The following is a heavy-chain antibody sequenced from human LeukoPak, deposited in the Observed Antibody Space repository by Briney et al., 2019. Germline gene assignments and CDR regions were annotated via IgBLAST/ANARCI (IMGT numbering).Heavy chain of an antibody. V-gene: IGHV4-4*02. Sequence: SGTLSLTCAVSGGSISSSNWWSWVRQPPGKGLEWIGEIYHSGSTNYNPSLKSRVTISVDTSKNQFSLKLSSVTAADTAVYYCASYSYGDYSWTFDYWGQGTLVTVSS. CDR2: IYHSGST. CDR3: ASYSYGDYSWTFDY. CDR1: GGSISSSNW. D-gene: IGHD4-17*01. J-gene: IGHJ4*02.